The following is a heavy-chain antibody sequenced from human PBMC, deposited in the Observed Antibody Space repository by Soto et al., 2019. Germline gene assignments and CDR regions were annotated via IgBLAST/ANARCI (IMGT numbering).Heavy chain of an antibody. CDR3: ARAAFDQYFDF. CDR2: ISPDGDMT. Sequence: ASVKVSCKASGFTFSNYYMHWVRQAPEQGLQWMGIISPDGDMTTYAQRFQGRVTMTRDTSTSTVYMELSSLTSEDTAVYYCARAAFDQYFDFWGQGTQVTVPS. V-gene: IGHV1-46*01. D-gene: IGHD3-9*01. CDR1: GFTFSNYY. J-gene: IGHJ4*02.